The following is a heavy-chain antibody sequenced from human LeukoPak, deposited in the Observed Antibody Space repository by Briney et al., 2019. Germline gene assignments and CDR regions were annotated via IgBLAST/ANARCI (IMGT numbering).Heavy chain of an antibody. CDR2: IKQDGSEN. D-gene: IGHD3-22*01. CDR1: GFTFSSHW. Sequence: GGSLRLSCAASGFTFSSHWMSWVRQAPGKGLEWVANIKQDGSENYYVDSVRGRFTISRDNAKNSLYLQMNNVRAEDTAVYYCARDRNAYDSSDYWGQGTLVTVSS. V-gene: IGHV3-7*04. J-gene: IGHJ4*02. CDR3: ARDRNAYDSSDY.